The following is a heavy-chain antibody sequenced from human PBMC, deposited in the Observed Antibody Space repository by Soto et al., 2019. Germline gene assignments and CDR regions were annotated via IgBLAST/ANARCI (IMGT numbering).Heavy chain of an antibody. J-gene: IGHJ4*02. Sequence: QVQLVQSGAEVKKPGASVKVSCKASGYTFTSYAMHWVRQAPGQRLEWMGWINAGNGNTKYSQKFQGRVTITRDTSASTAYMELSSLRSEDTAVYYCARVRGAAVTTNHFDYWGQGTLVTVSS. V-gene: IGHV1-3*01. CDR3: ARVRGAAVTTNHFDY. CDR2: INAGNGNT. D-gene: IGHD4-17*01. CDR1: GYTFTSYA.